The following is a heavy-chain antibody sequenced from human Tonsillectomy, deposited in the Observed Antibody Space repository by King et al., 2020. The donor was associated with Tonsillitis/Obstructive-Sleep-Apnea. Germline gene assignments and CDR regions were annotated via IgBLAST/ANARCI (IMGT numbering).Heavy chain of an antibody. Sequence: QLVQSGGGLVQPGGSLRLSCSASGFTFSSYAMHWVRQAPGKGLEYVSAISSNGGSTYYADSVKGRFTISRDNSKNTLDLQMSSLRAEDTAVYYCVKDLSSDFWSGLGRYFDYWGQGTLVTVSS. CDR2: ISSNGGST. CDR1: GFTFSSYA. CDR3: VKDLSSDFWSGLGRYFDY. V-gene: IGHV3-64D*06. D-gene: IGHD3-3*01. J-gene: IGHJ4*02.